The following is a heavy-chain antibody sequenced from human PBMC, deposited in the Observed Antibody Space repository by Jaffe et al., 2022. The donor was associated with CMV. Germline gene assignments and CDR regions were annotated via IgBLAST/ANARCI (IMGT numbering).Heavy chain of an antibody. CDR1: GFTFSNFA. Sequence: EVQLVESGGGLVQPGGSLRLSCSASGFTFSNFAMHWVRQAPGKGLEYVSSISKNGDYTYYADSVKGRFTISRDNSKNTLDVQMSSLRVEDTAVYYCAKDLLGADTFRIGGSWGQGTLVTVSS. D-gene: IGHD3-16*01. CDR3: AKDLLGADTFRIGGS. V-gene: IGHV3-64*05. CDR2: ISKNGDYT. J-gene: IGHJ1*01.